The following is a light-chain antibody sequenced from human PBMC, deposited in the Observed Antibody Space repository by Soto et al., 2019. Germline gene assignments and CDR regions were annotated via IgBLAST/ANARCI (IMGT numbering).Light chain of an antibody. CDR1: SNDVGGYNY. V-gene: IGLV2-14*01. CDR2: EVS. J-gene: IGLJ1*01. CDR3: SSYASSSTPGV. Sequence: QSALTQPASVSGSPGQSLTISCTGTSNDVGGYNYVSWYQQHPGKAPKLMIYEVSDRPSGVSNRFSGSKSGNTASLTISGLQAEDEADYYCSSYASSSTPGVFGTGTKLTVL.